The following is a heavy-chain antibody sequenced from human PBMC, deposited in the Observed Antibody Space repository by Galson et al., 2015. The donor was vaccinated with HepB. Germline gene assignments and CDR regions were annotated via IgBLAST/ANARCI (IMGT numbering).Heavy chain of an antibody. CDR3: ARGPRYYYDSSGPGYFDY. CDR1: GFTVSSNY. CDR2: IYSGTST. J-gene: IGHJ4*02. Sequence: LRLSCAASGFTVSSNYMSWVRQAPGKGLEWVSIIYSGTSTYYADSVGSRLTISRHNFKNTLYLQMNSLRAEDTAVYYCARGPRYYYDSSGPGYFDYWGQGTLVTVSS. V-gene: IGHV3-53*04. D-gene: IGHD3-22*01.